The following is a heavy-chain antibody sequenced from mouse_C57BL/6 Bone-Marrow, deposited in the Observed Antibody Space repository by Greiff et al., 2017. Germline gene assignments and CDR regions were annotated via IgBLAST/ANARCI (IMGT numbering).Heavy chain of an antibody. CDR2: IDPEDGET. CDR1: GFNIKDYY. J-gene: IGHJ4*01. D-gene: IGHD1-1*01. CDR3: ASDPHLLLRYPVAMDY. V-gene: IGHV14-2*01. Sequence: EVQLMESGAELVKPGASVKLSCTASGFNIKDYYMHWVKQRTEQGLEWIGRIDPEDGETKYAPKFQGKATITADTSSNTAYLQLSSLTSEDTAVYYCASDPHLLLRYPVAMDYWGQGTSVTVSS.